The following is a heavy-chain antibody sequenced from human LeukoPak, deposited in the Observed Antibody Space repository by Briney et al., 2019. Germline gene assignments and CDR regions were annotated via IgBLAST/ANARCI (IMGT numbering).Heavy chain of an antibody. CDR1: GFTFSSYS. D-gene: IGHD6-19*01. CDR2: ISSSSSYI. CDR3: ARDYPGWYGTYYFDY. V-gene: IGHV3-21*01. Sequence: GGSLRLSCAASGFTFSSYSMNWVRQAPGKGLEWVSSISSSSSYIYYADSVKGRFTISRDNAKNSLYLQMNSLRAEDTAVYYCARDYPGWYGTYYFDYWGQGTLVTVSS. J-gene: IGHJ4*02.